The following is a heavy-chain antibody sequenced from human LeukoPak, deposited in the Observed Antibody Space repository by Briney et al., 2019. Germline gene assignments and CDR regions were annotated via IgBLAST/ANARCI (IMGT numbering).Heavy chain of an antibody. CDR2: INSRSSTI. J-gene: IGHJ1*01. CDR1: RFTFSNYG. V-gene: IGHV3-48*01. CDR3: TTDRYYDNSELQFQH. D-gene: IGHD3-22*01. Sequence: GGSLRLSCAASRFTFSNYGVNWVRQAPGKGLEWVSYINSRSSTIYYADSVRGRFTISRDNAKNSLYLQMNSLKIEDTAVYYCTTDRYYDNSELQFQHWGQGTLVTVSS.